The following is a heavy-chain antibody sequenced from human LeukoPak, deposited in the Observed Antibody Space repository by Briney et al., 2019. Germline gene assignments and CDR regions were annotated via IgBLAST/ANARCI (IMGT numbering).Heavy chain of an antibody. D-gene: IGHD3-9*01. CDR2: IIPIFGTA. CDR1: GGTFSSYA. J-gene: IGHJ4*02. V-gene: IGHV1-69*05. CDR3: ARAKSDILTGYSSSYFDY. Sequence: SVKVSCKASGGTFSSYAVSWVRQAPGQGLEWMGGIIPIFGTANYAQKFQGRVTITTDESTSTAYMELSSLRSEDTAVYYCARAKSDILTGYSSSYFDYWGQGTLVTVSS.